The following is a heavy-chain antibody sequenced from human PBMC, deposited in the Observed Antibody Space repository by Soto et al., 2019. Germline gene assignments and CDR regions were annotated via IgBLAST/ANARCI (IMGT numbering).Heavy chain of an antibody. CDR1: GAALSSGGYF. CDR3: VKSQSGSYFAAFDV. D-gene: IGHD1-26*01. J-gene: IGHJ3*01. V-gene: IGHV3-23*01. Sequence: ETLSLTCTVSGAALSSGGYFYTWVRQAPGKGLEWVSGVTGSGLSTWYADSVKGRFTISRDNAKNTLFLEMNSLRADDAAVYYCVKSQSGSYFAAFDVWGQGTMVTVSS. CDR2: VTGSGLST.